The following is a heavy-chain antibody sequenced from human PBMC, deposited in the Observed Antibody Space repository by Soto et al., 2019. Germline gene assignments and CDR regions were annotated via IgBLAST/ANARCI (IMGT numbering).Heavy chain of an antibody. J-gene: IGHJ3*02. Sequence: TGGSLRLSCAASGFSFSSYGMHWVRQAPGRGLEWVTVISNDGNRKYYGESVKGRFSVSRDNDKDTLYLQMNGLRPEDTGVYYCAKDRRQLSALDMWGQGTTVTV. V-gene: IGHV3-30*18. CDR2: ISNDGNRK. CDR3: AKDRRQLSALDM. CDR1: GFSFSSYG. D-gene: IGHD6-6*01.